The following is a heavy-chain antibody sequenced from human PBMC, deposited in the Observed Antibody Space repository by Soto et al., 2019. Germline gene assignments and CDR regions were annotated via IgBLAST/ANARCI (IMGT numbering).Heavy chain of an antibody. Sequence: QVQLVQSGAEVKKHGASVKVSCKASGYTFTSYAMHWVRQAPGQRLERMGWINAGNGHTNYSQKLQGIVTITRDTSASKAYMELSSLRSEDTAVYYCEILGATPRWVQGTLVTLSS. CDR3: EILGATPR. V-gene: IGHV1-3*01. CDR2: INAGNGHT. D-gene: IGHD1-26*01. CDR1: GYTFTSYA. J-gene: IGHJ4*02.